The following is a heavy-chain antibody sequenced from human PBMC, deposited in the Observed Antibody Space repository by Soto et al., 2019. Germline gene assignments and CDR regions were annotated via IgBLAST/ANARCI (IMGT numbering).Heavy chain of an antibody. V-gene: IGHV4-39*01. CDR3: VRHRASDMLTGEFDP. D-gene: IGHD3-9*01. J-gene: IGHJ5*02. CDR2: VDYGGIT. Sequence: PSETLSLTCRVSGASIGSGTYYWGWLRQPAGKGLEWIGSVDYGGITYYSPSLKTRLRISVDSSTTHFSLSLSSVTAADTALYFCVRHRASDMLTGEFDPWGQGIMVTVSS. CDR1: GASIGSGTYY.